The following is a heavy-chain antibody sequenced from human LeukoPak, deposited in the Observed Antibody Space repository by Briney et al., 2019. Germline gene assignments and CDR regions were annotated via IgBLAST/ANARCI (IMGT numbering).Heavy chain of an antibody. V-gene: IGHV4-59*11. Sequence: SETLSLTSTVSGGSISSHYWSWIRQPPGKGLEWIGYIYYSGSTNYNPSLKSRVTISVDTSKNQFSLKLSSVTAADTAVYYCARNEGGSYFNYYYYYMDVWGKGTTVTVSS. D-gene: IGHD1-26*01. CDR2: IYYSGST. CDR3: ARNEGGSYFNYYYYYMDV. J-gene: IGHJ6*03. CDR1: GGSISSHY.